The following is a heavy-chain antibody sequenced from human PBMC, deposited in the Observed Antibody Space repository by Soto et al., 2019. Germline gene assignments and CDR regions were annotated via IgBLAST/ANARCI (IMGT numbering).Heavy chain of an antibody. D-gene: IGHD3-10*01. CDR2: IYYSGST. J-gene: IGHJ5*02. V-gene: IGHV4-59*08. CDR1: GDSISSYY. Sequence: SETLSLTCSVSGDSISSYYWSWIRQPPGKGLEWIGYIYYSGSTNYNPSLKSRVTISVDMSKNQFSLKLSSVTAADTAVYYCARSSYYGSGRAFDPWGQGTLVTVSS. CDR3: ARSSYYGSGRAFDP.